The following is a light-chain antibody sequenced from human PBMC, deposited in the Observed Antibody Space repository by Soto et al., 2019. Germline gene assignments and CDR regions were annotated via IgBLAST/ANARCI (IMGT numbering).Light chain of an antibody. CDR1: QSISSW. CDR2: DAY. Sequence: DIQMTQSPSTLSASVGDRVTITCRASQSISSWLAWYQQKPGKAPKLLIYDAYSLESGVPSRFSGSGSGTEFTLTISSLQPDDFATYYCQQYGWTFGQGTKVEI. J-gene: IGKJ1*01. CDR3: QQYGWT. V-gene: IGKV1-5*01.